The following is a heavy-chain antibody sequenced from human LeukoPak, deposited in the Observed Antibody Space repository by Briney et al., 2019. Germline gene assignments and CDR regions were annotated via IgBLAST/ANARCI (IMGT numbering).Heavy chain of an antibody. CDR2: VYYDGTT. CDR3: AREDYCSGGICYPMKFDY. J-gene: IGHJ4*02. Sequence: PSETLSLTCTVSGGSISNYYWSWLRQPPGKGLEWIGFVYYDGTTNYSPSLKSRVTISVDTSKNQFSLNVSSVTAADTAVYYCAREDYCSGGICYPMKFDYRGQGTLATVSS. V-gene: IGHV4-59*01. D-gene: IGHD2-15*01. CDR1: GGSISNYY.